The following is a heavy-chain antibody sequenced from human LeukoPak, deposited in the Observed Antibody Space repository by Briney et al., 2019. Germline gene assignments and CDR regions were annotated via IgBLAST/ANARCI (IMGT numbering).Heavy chain of an antibody. CDR3: ATTIVVVPATNKGVDY. J-gene: IGHJ4*02. V-gene: IGHV3-7*03. CDR1: GITFSNEW. D-gene: IGHD2-2*01. CDR2: IKEDGSEK. Sequence: GGSLRLSXAASGITFSNEWMSWVRQAPGKGLEWVANIKEDGSEKYYADAVKGRFTISRDNAKNSLYLQMNSLRAEDTALYYCATTIVVVPATNKGVDYWGQGTLVTVSS.